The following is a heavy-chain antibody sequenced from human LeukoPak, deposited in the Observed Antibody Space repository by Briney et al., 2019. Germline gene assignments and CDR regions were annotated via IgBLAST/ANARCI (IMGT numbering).Heavy chain of an antibody. CDR2: LDYSGST. CDR1: GGSISSYY. V-gene: IGHV4-59*08. D-gene: IGHD3-10*01. J-gene: IGHJ3*02. CDR3: ARSDYYGSGQGAFDI. Sequence: PSETLSLTCIVSGGSISSYYWSWIRQPPGKGLEWSGYLDYSGSTNYNPSLKSRVTISVDTSKNQFSLKLSSVTAADTAVYYCARSDYYGSGQGAFDIWGQGTMVTVSS.